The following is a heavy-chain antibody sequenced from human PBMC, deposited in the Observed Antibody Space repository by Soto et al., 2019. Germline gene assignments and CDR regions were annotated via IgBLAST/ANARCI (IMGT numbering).Heavy chain of an antibody. J-gene: IGHJ6*02. CDR1: GLDFSSEV. CDR3: AKVGTSYYYGMDV. D-gene: IGHD1-7*01. Sequence: PGGSLRLSCAASGLDFSSEVMCWVRQAPGKGLEWVSSISVSGRTIYHADSMRGRFAISRDNSKNSLYLQLNNLRVDDTAVYYCAKVGTSYYYGMDVWGQGTTVTVSS. CDR2: ISVSGRTI. V-gene: IGHV3-23*01.